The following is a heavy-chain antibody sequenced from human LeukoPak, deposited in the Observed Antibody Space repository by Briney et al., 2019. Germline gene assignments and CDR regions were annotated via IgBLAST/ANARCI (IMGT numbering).Heavy chain of an antibody. J-gene: IGHJ6*02. D-gene: IGHD3-10*01. V-gene: IGHV4-59*08. Sequence: SETLSFTCTVSGDSISSYYWSWIRQPPGKGLEWIGYFSYSGSTNYNPSLKSRVTISVDTSKNQFSLKLSSVTAADTAVYYCARSDYYGSGRGSFDVWGQGTTVTVSS. CDR3: ARSDYYGSGRGSFDV. CDR1: GDSISSYY. CDR2: FSYSGST.